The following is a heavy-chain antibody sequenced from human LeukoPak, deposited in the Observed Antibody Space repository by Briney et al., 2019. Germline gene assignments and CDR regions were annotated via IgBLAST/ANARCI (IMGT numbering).Heavy chain of an antibody. Sequence: GRSLRLSCAASGFTFDNYRMSWVRQAPGNGLEWVSTVNADGGNTYYADSVKGRFTISRDNSKSTLILQMNSLRVEDTALYYCTKRVKYGGTWDHFADWGQGTLVTVSS. D-gene: IGHD1-26*01. CDR1: GFTFDNYR. J-gene: IGHJ4*02. CDR2: VNADGGNT. V-gene: IGHV3-23*01. CDR3: TKRVKYGGTWDHFAD.